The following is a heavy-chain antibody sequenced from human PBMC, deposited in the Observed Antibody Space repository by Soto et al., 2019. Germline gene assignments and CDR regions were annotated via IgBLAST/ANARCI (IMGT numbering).Heavy chain of an antibody. CDR1: GGSISSYY. CDR3: ARVRDCSGGTCYSWWFDP. D-gene: IGHD2-15*01. CDR2: IYYSGST. V-gene: IGHV4-59*01. Sequence: SETLSLTCTVSGGSISSYYWSWSRQAPGKGLEWIGHIYYSGSTKYNPSLKSRVTISVDTSKNQLSLKLSSVTAADTAVYYCARVRDCSGGTCYSWWFDPWGQGTLVT. J-gene: IGHJ5*02.